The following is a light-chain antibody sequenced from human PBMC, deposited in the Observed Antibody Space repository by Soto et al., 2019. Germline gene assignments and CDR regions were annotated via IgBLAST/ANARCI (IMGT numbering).Light chain of an antibody. J-gene: IGKJ4*01. V-gene: IGKV1-5*03. CDR3: QQYESYPMT. CDR1: QSISSW. CDR2: KAS. Sequence: DRQMTQYPSTLSASVGDRVTITCRASQSISSWLAWYQQKPGKAPKLLISKASTLHSGVPPRFSGSGSGTEFPLTISSLQPDDFAIYYCQQYESYPMTFGGGTKVEIK.